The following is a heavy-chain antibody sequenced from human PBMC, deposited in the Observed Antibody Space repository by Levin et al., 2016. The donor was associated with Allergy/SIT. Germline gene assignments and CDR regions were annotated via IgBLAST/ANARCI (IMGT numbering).Heavy chain of an antibody. V-gene: IGHV4-59*12. Sequence: SETLSLTCTVSGGSISSYYWNWIRQPPGKGLEWIGYIYYSGSANYNPSLKSRVTISVDTSKNQFSLKLTSVTAADTAVYYCARGPMVRGVLGWFDPWGQGTLVTVSS. D-gene: IGHD3-10*01. CDR2: IYYSGSA. CDR1: GGSISSYY. CDR3: ARGPMVRGVLGWFDP. J-gene: IGHJ5*02.